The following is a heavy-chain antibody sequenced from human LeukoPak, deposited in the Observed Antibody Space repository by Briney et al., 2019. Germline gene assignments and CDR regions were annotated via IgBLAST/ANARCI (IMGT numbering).Heavy chain of an antibody. CDR1: GGSFSGYY. CDR2: INHSGST. Sequence: SETLSLTCAVYGGSFSGYYWSWIRQPPGKGLDWIGEINHSGSTNYNPSLKSRVTIPVDTSKNQFSLKLSSVTAADTAVYYCARNGFSSGWYSLKGAFDIWGQGTMVTVSS. V-gene: IGHV4-34*01. J-gene: IGHJ3*02. D-gene: IGHD6-19*01. CDR3: ARNGFSSGWYSLKGAFDI.